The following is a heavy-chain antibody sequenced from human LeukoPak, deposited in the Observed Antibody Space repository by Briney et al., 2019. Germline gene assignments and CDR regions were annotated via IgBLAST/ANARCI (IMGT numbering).Heavy chain of an antibody. D-gene: IGHD3-22*01. CDR1: GFTFSGYA. Sequence: GGSLRLSCAASGFTFSGYAMHWVRQAPGKGLEWVAVISYDGSNKYYADSVKGRFTISRDNSKNTLYLQMNSLRAEDTAVYYCARDEIPYDSSGYYYGAIDYWGQGTLVTVSS. V-gene: IGHV3-30-3*01. CDR3: ARDEIPYDSSGYYYGAIDY. CDR2: ISYDGSNK. J-gene: IGHJ4*02.